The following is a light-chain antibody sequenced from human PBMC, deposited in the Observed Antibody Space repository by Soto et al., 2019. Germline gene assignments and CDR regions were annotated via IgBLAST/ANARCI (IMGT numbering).Light chain of an antibody. J-gene: IGKJ1*01. CDR3: QQSYSTPT. CDR2: DVS. V-gene: IGKV3-11*01. Sequence: EIVLTQSPATLSLSPGERVTLSCRASQSVTSSLAWFQQKPGQAPRLLIYDVSRRATAIPARFGGSGSGTDFTLTISSLEPEDFATYYCQQSYSTPTFGQGTKVDIK. CDR1: QSVTSS.